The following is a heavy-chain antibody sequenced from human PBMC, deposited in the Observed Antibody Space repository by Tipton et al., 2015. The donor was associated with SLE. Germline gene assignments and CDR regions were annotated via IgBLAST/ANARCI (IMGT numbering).Heavy chain of an antibody. Sequence: SLRLSCAASGFTFSSYWMTWVRQVPGKGLEWVANIKQDGSEKYFVDSVKGRFTISRDNSKNSLYLQMNSLRAEDTAIYYCARDLDQGNYFDYWGRGTLVTVSS. V-gene: IGHV3-7*01. J-gene: IGHJ4*02. CDR1: GFTFSSYW. D-gene: IGHD2-2*01. CDR3: ARDLDQGNYFDY. CDR2: IKQDGSEK.